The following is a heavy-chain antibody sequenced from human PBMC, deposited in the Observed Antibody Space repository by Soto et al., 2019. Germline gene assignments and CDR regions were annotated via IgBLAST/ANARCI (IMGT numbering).Heavy chain of an antibody. Sequence: ASVKVSCKASGYTFTSYGINWVRQAPGQGLEWMGRINTYNGKTNYAQKFQGRVTMITDTSTNTAYMELRSLRSDDTAVYYCAREYYDILTGYYEYRYFDYWGQGTLVTVS. CDR2: INTYNGKT. CDR3: AREYYDILTGYYEYRYFDY. D-gene: IGHD3-9*01. V-gene: IGHV1-18*01. J-gene: IGHJ4*02. CDR1: GYTFTSYG.